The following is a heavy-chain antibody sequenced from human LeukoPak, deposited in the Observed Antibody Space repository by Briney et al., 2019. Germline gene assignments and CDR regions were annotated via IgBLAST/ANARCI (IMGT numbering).Heavy chain of an antibody. D-gene: IGHD2-15*01. CDR1: GFTFSRYA. Sequence: GGSLRLSCAASGFTFSRYAMSWVRQAPGKGLEWVSAISGSGGSTYYADSVKGRFTISRDNSKNTLYLQMNSLRAEDTAVYYCAKSVVMVVAVREFDYWGQGTLVTVSS. CDR3: AKSVVMVVAVREFDY. CDR2: ISGSGGST. J-gene: IGHJ4*02. V-gene: IGHV3-23*01.